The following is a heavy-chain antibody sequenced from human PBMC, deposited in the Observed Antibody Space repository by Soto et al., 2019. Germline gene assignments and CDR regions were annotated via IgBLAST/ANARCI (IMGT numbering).Heavy chain of an antibody. CDR1: GFTFSSYV. CDR3: AKLSANSHGYSKHYVDY. V-gene: IGHV3-23*01. J-gene: IGHJ4*02. Sequence: EVQLLDSGGGLVQPGGSLRLSCAASGFTFSSYVMTWVRQAPGKGLEWVSRISGSGGSTYYADSVKGRFTVSRDNSKATLYLQMSNLRAEDTALYYCAKLSANSHGYSKHYVDYWGQGTLVTVSP. D-gene: IGHD5-18*01. CDR2: ISGSGGST.